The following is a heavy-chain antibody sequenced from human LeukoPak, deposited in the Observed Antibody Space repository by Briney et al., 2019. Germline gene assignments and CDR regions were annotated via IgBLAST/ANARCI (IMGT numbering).Heavy chain of an antibody. Sequence: KPSETLSLTCTVSGGYISSYFWSWSRQPPGKGLEWIGYMSYSGSSTYNPSLKSRVTISIDTSKNQFSLNLTSVTAADTAVYFCGRYRVYFCGRGHGTLVTVSS. V-gene: IGHV4-59*08. CDR3: GRYRVYFCG. CDR2: MSYSGSS. D-gene: IGHD2-21*01. J-gene: IGHJ4*01. CDR1: GGYISSYF.